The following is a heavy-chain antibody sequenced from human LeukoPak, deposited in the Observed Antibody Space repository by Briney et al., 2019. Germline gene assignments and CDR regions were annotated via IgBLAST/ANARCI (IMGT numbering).Heavy chain of an antibody. V-gene: IGHV1-18*01. D-gene: IGHD2-8*01. CDR1: GYTFTSYG. J-gene: IGHJ6*02. Sequence: ASVKVSCKASGYTFTSYGISWVRQAPGQGLEWMGWISADKGNTNYAQKLQGRVTMTTDTSTNTAYMELRSLRSDDTAVYYCARDGVSGLRSEYYYYYYGMDVWGQGTTVTVSS. CDR3: ARDGVSGLRSEYYYYYYGMDV. CDR2: ISADKGNT.